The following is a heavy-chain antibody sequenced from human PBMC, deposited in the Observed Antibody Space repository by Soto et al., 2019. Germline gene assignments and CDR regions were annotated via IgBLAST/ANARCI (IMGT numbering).Heavy chain of an antibody. V-gene: IGHV6-1*01. Sequence: SQTLSLTCAISGYSVASNSAAWNLIRQSPSRGLEWLGRTYYRSKWYNDYAVSVKSRITINPDTSKNQFSLQLNSVTPEDTAVYYCASSAGGDWFDPWGQGTLVTVSS. CDR3: ASSAGGDWFDP. CDR1: GYSVASNSAA. J-gene: IGHJ5*02. D-gene: IGHD3-16*01. CDR2: TYYRSKWYN.